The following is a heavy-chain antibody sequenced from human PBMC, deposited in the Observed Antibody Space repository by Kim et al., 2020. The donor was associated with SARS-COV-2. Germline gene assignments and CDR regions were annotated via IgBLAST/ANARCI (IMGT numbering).Heavy chain of an antibody. CDR3: ARGRGIPRGWSQKGYYFD. CDR2: INHSGST. Sequence: SETLSLTCAVYGGSFSGYYWSWIRQPPGKGLEWIGEINHSGSTNYNPSLKSRVTISVDTSKNQFSLKLSSVTAADTAVYYCARGRGIPRGWSQKGYYFD. CDR1: GGSFSGYY. D-gene: IGHD3-3*01. J-gene: IGHJ4*01. V-gene: IGHV4-34*01.